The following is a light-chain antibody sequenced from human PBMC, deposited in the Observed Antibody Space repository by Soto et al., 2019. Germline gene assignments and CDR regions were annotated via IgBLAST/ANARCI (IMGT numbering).Light chain of an antibody. J-gene: IGLJ2*01. CDR3: QTWGTVV. CDR1: SGHSSYA. V-gene: IGLV4-69*01. Sequence: QAVLTQSPSASASLGASVQLTCTLSSGHSSYAIAWHQQQPEKGPRYLMKLNSDGSHSKGDGIPDRFSGSSSGAERYLTISSLQSEDEADYYCQTWGTVVFGGGTKLTVL. CDR2: LNSDGSH.